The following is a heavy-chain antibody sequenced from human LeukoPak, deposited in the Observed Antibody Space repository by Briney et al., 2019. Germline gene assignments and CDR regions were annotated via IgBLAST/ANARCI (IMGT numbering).Heavy chain of an antibody. CDR3: ARVDRRGYSDYTAILPDY. D-gene: IGHD5-12*01. CDR1: GYNFISNW. V-gene: IGHV5-51*01. J-gene: IGHJ4*02. CDR2: IYPHDSAT. Sequence: GESLKISCQGSGYNFISNWIGWVRQTPGKGLELLGIIYPHDSATIYSPSFQGQVTFSADKSISTAYLQCTSLKPSDTGMYYCARVDRRGYSDYTAILPDYWGQGTLVTVSS.